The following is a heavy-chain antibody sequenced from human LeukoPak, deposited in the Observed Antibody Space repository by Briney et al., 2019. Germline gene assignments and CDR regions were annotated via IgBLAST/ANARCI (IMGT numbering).Heavy chain of an antibody. V-gene: IGHV6-1*01. CDR1: GDSVSSNSAA. Sequence: SQTLSLTCAISGDSVSSNSAAWNWIRQSPSRGLEWVGRTYYRSKWYNDYAVSVKSRITINPDTSKNQFSLQLNSVTPEDTAVYYCARDIAVAGDVIYYGMDVWGHGTTVTVSS. CDR2: TYYRSKWYN. D-gene: IGHD6-19*01. J-gene: IGHJ6*02. CDR3: ARDIAVAGDVIYYGMDV.